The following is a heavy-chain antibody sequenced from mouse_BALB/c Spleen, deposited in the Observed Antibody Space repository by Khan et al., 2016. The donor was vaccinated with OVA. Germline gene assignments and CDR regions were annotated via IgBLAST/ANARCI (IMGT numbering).Heavy chain of an antibody. J-gene: IGHJ4*01. CDR2: IHYTGTT. Sequence: EVQLQESGPDLVKPSQSLSLTCTVTGYSIISGYSWHWIRQFPGNKLEWMGYIHYTGTTNYNPSLKSRISFTRDTSKNQFFLQLKSVTTADTATYYCARWMGYYAMDYWGQGTSVTVSS. D-gene: IGHD2-3*01. CDR1: GYSIISGYS. V-gene: IGHV3-1*02. CDR3: ARWMGYYAMDY.